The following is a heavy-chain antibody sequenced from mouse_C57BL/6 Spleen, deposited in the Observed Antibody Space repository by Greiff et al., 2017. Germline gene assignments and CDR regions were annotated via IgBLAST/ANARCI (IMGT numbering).Heavy chain of an antibody. V-gene: IGHV5-9-1*02. D-gene: IGHD2-1*01. CDR2: ISSGGDYI. CDR1: GFTFSSYA. J-gene: IGHJ2*01. CDR3: TRDGIYYGNPYYFDY. Sequence: DVQLVESGEGLVKPGGSLKLSCAASGFTFSSYAMSWVRQTPEKRLEWVAYISSGGDYIYYADTVKGRFTISRDNARNTLYLQMSSLKSEDTAMYYCTRDGIYYGNPYYFDYWGQGTTLTVSS.